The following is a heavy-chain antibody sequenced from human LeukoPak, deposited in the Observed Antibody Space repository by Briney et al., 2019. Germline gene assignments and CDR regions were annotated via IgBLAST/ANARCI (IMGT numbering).Heavy chain of an antibody. Sequence: SETLSLTCTVSGGSISSYYWSWIRQPAGKGLEWIGYIYYSGSTNYNPSLKSRVTMSVDTSRNQVSLKLSSVTAADTAVYYCARGRAQYDSTGYYFWGPGTLVTVSS. CDR1: GGSISSYY. CDR3: ARGRAQYDSTGYYF. V-gene: IGHV4-59*01. J-gene: IGHJ4*02. D-gene: IGHD3-22*01. CDR2: IYYSGST.